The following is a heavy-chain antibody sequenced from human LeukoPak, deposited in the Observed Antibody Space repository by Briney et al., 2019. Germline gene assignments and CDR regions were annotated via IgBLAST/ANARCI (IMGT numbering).Heavy chain of an antibody. CDR2: IIPIFGTA. J-gene: IGHJ6*03. CDR3: ARGGAGYYYYRYV. V-gene: IGHV1-69*05. CDR1: VCTFSSYA. Sequence: ASVKVSCKASVCTFSSYAISWVRQAPGQGLEWIGRIIPIFGTANYAQKFQGRVTITTGESTSTAYMELSSLRSEDTAVYYCARGGAGYYYYRYVWGKGKTVIVSS. D-gene: IGHD3-10*01.